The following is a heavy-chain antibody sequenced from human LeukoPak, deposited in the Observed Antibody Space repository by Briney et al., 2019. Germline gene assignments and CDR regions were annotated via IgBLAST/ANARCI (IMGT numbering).Heavy chain of an antibody. J-gene: IGHJ4*02. Sequence: SETLSLTCIVSGGSISGYYWSWIRQPPGKGLEWIGYIEYSGRTEYKPSLQSRLTISVDTSKNQFTLKVNSVTAADTAVYYCARGVYGGYFDQWGQGALVTVSS. V-gene: IGHV4-59*01. CDR3: ARGVYGGYFDQ. CDR1: GGSISGYY. D-gene: IGHD4/OR15-4a*01. CDR2: IEYSGRT.